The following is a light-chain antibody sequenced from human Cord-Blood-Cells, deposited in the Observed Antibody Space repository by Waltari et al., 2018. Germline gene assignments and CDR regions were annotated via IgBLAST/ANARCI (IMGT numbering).Light chain of an antibody. CDR3: SSYTSSSTHYV. CDR2: DVS. CDR1: SSDVGGYNY. J-gene: IGLJ1*01. V-gene: IGLV2-14*01. Sequence: QSALTQPASVSGSPGQSITISCTGTSSDVGGYNYVPWYQQHPGKAPKLMIYDVSNRXXXXXXXXXXXXXXXXXXXXXSGLQAEDEADYYCSSYTSSSTHYVFGTGTKVTVL.